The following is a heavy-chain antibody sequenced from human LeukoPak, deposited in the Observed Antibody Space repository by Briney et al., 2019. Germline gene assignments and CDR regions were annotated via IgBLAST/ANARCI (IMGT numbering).Heavy chain of an antibody. J-gene: IGHJ4*02. CDR1: GFTFSSYA. V-gene: IGHV3-23*01. Sequence: GGSLRLSCAASGFTFSSYAMSWVRQAPGKGLEWVSAISGSGGSTYYADSVKGRFTISRDNSKNTLYLQMNSLRAEDTAVYYCARDDYGDYRGFDYWGQGTLVTVSS. D-gene: IGHD4-17*01. CDR2: ISGSGGST. CDR3: ARDDYGDYRGFDY.